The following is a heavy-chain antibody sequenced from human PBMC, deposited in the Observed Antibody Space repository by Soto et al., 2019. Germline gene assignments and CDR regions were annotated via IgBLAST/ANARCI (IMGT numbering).Heavy chain of an antibody. CDR1: GGSINNYY. V-gene: IGHV4-59*08. J-gene: IGHJ3*01. Sequence: SETLSLTCTVSGGSINNYYWSWIRQPPGKGLEWIGYIYHSGKTNYNPSLESRVTISVETSKSQFSLKMSSVTAADTAIYYCARHGESDNDDAFDVWGQGTMVTVSS. CDR2: IYHSGKT. CDR3: ARHGESDNDDAFDV. D-gene: IGHD3-10*01.